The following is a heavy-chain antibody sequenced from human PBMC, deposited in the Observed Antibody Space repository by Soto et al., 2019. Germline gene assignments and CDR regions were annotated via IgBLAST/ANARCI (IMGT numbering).Heavy chain of an antibody. CDR1: GFTFSSCA. V-gene: IGHV3-23*01. Sequence: GGSLRLSCAASGFTFSSCATSWGHQAPGEWLEGVSTTSGSGGSTYYSDSVKGRFTISGDNSKNTLYMQMNSLRAEATAVYYCNTFGVPAGSPRHRPDYYYYSMDVGGKETTVAVSS. D-gene: IGHD2-2*01. J-gene: IGHJ6*03. CDR3: NTFGVPAGSPRHRPDYYYYSMDV. CDR2: TSGSGGST.